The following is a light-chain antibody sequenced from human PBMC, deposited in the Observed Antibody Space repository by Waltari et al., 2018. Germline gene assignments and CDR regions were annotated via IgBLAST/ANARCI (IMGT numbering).Light chain of an antibody. V-gene: IGLV2-8*01. CDR1: SRDLGHYDS. CDR2: DVN. Sequence: QSALTQPPPASGSTGQSVPIPSTGSSRDLGHYDSFPWYQQPPGKAPKLMIYDVNKRPSGVPDRFSGSKSGNTASLTVSGLQGEDEAEYFCSSFAGSNMLVFGGGTNLTVL. J-gene: IGLJ2*01. CDR3: SSFAGSNMLV.